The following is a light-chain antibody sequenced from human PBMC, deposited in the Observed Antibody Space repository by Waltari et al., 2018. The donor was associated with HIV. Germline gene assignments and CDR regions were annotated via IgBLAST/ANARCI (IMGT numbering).Light chain of an antibody. CDR3: ATWDDSLNGWV. V-gene: IGLV1-44*01. J-gene: IGLJ3*02. CDR2: SYV. CDR1: SPNIGSNH. Sequence: QSVLNQAPSASGTPGQRVTIPCSGSSPNIGSNHVTWYQQFPGTAPKLLIYSYVQRPSGVPERFSGSKSATSASLAISGLRSEDEADYYCATWDDSLNGWVFGGGTKLTVL.